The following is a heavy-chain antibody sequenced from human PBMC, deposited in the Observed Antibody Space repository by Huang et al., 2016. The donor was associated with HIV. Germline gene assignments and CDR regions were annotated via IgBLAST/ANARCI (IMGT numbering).Heavy chain of an antibody. V-gene: IGHV3-7*01. CDR1: GFTFRSYW. CDR2: IKQDGSEK. J-gene: IGHJ4*02. CDR3: ARGRAGYSSSWNLPYYFDY. Sequence: EVQLVESGGGLVQPGGSLRLSCAASGFTFRSYWMGWVRQDAGKGLEWGANIKQDGSEKNYVDSVKGRFTISGDNAKNSLYLQMNSLRAEDTAVYYCARGRAGYSSSWNLPYYFDYWGQGTLVTVSS. D-gene: IGHD6-13*01.